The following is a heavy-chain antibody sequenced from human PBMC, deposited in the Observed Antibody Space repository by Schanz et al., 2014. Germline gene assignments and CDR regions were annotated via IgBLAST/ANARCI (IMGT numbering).Heavy chain of an antibody. V-gene: IGHV3-74*01. Sequence: EVQLVQSGGGLVQPGGSLRLSCAASGFTFSSHWMHWVRQDPGKGLVWVARINSVGSNTDYADSVTGRFTISSDSSKNTLYLQMSSLRADDTAVYYCAKAADWPVTRFDPWGQGTLXTASS. CDR1: GFTFSSHW. CDR3: AKAADWPVTRFDP. J-gene: IGHJ5*02. CDR2: INSVGSNT. D-gene: IGHD3-9*01.